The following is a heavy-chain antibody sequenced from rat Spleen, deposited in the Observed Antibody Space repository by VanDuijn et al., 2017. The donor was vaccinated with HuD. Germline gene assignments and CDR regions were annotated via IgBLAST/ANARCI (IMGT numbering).Heavy chain of an antibody. CDR2: ISPSGGGT. CDR1: GFTFSNYD. V-gene: IGHV5S23*01. Sequence: EVQLAESGGGLVQPGRSLKLSCAASGFTFSNYDMAWVRQAPTKGLVWVASISPSGGGTYYRDSVRGRFTVSRDNAKSTLYLQMDSLRSEDTATYYCARQETSGYSNWFTFWGQGTLVTVSS. J-gene: IGHJ3*01. CDR3: ARQETSGYSNWFTF. D-gene: IGHD4-3*01.